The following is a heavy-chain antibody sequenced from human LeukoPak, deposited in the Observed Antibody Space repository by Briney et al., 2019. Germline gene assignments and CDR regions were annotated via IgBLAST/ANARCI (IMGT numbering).Heavy chain of an antibody. CDR3: AKAYSGWFDY. V-gene: IGHV3-23*01. CDR2: IGAGGTFT. CDR1: GFTFSSYA. D-gene: IGHD6-19*01. J-gene: IGHJ4*02. Sequence: PGGSLRLSCTASGFTFSSYAMNWVRQAPGKGLEWVSGIGAGGTFTYYADSVKGRFTIFRDNSRNTLYLQMNSLRADDTAVYYCAKAYSGWFDYWGQGTLVTVSS.